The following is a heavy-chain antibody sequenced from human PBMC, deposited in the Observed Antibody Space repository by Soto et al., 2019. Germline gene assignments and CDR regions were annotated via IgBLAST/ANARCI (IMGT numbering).Heavy chain of an antibody. CDR3: AKDLVATISDFDF. CDR1: RFTFSSYA. Sequence: PGGSLRLSCAASRFTFSSYAMHWVRQAPGKGPEWVAVISYDGSKKYYADSVKGRFTISRDNSKNTLYLEMNSLRPEDTAVYYCAKDLVATISDFDFWGQGTLVTVSS. V-gene: IGHV3-30*18. D-gene: IGHD5-12*01. CDR2: ISYDGSKK. J-gene: IGHJ4*02.